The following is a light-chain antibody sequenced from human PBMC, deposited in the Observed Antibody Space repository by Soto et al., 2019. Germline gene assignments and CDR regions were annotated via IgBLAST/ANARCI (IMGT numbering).Light chain of an antibody. CDR2: EVS. V-gene: IGLV2-8*01. J-gene: IGLJ3*02. CDR1: SSDVGGYNY. Sequence: QSALTQPSSASGSPGQSVTISCTGSSSDVGGYNYVSWYQQHPGKAPKVLIYEVSRRPPGVPDRFSGSKSDNTASLTVSGLQADDEADYYCSSYAGDNNVVFGGGTKLTVL. CDR3: SSYAGDNNVV.